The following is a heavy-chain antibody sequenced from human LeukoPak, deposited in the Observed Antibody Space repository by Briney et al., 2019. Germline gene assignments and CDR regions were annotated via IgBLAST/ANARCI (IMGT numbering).Heavy chain of an antibody. J-gene: IGHJ6*02. CDR2: ISSSSSYI. CDR1: GLTFSSYS. Sequence: GGSLTLSCAASGLTFSSYSMNWVRQAPGKGLEWVSSISSSSSYIYYADSVKGRFTISRDNAKNSLYLQMNSLRAEDTAVYYCARDLARQGDYGMDVWGQGTTVTVSS. CDR3: ARDLARQGDYGMDV. D-gene: IGHD6-6*01. V-gene: IGHV3-21*01.